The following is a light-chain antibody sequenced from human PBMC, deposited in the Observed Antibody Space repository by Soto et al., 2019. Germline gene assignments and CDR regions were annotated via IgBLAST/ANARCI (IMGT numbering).Light chain of an antibody. V-gene: IGLV1-40*01. J-gene: IGLJ2*01. Sequence: QPVLTQPPSVSGAPGQRVSIPCTGSSSNIGAGYDVHWYQQLPGTAPKLLIYANSNRPSGVPDRFSGSRSGTSASLALTGLQAEDEADYYCQSYDSSLSGVEFGGGTKLTVL. CDR2: ANS. CDR3: QSYDSSLSGVE. CDR1: SSNIGAGYD.